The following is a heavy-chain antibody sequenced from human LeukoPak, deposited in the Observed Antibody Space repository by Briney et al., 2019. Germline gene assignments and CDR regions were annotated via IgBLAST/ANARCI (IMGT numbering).Heavy chain of an antibody. D-gene: IGHD5-18*01. Sequence: PGGSLRLYCAASGFTFSSYGMHWVRQAPGKGLEWVAVISYDGSNKYYADSVKGRFTISRDNSKNTLYLQMNSLRAEDTAVYYCAKDSMAALQLWAQGYFDYWGQGTLVTVSS. CDR1: GFTFSSYG. J-gene: IGHJ4*02. CDR3: AKDSMAALQLWAQGYFDY. CDR2: ISYDGSNK. V-gene: IGHV3-30*18.